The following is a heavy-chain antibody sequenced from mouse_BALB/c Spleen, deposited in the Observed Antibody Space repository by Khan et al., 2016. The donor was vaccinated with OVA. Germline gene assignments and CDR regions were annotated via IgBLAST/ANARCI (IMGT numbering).Heavy chain of an antibody. CDR2: IWGGGST. CDR3: AKGVWSYYYALDY. Sequence: VQLQESGPGLVAPSQSLSITYTVSGFSLTDYGVSWIRQPPGKGLEWLGVIWGGGSTYYNSALKSRLSISKDNSKSQVFLKMSSLQTDDTAMYYCAKGVWSYYYALDYWGQGTSVTVSS. V-gene: IGHV2-6-5*01. J-gene: IGHJ4*01. CDR1: GFSLTDYG.